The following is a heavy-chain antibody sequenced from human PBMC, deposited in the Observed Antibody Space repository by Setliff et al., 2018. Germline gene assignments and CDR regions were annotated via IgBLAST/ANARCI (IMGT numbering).Heavy chain of an antibody. CDR3: ARDNTILGATDH. Sequence: PSETLSLTCNVSGGSISSGSYYWTWIRQPAGKGLEWIGRIYVGGSANYNPSLKSRLTMSVDTSTNQFSLRLTSLTAADTAVYFCARDNTILGATDHWGQGTLVTVSS. CDR1: GGSISSGSYY. CDR2: IYVGGSA. V-gene: IGHV4-61*02. D-gene: IGHD1-26*01. J-gene: IGHJ5*02.